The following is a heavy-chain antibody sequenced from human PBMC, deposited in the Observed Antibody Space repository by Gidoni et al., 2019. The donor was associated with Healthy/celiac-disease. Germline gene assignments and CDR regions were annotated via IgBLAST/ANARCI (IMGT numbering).Heavy chain of an antibody. CDR2: ISSSSSTI. Sequence: EVQLVESGGGLVQPGGSLRLSCAASGFPFSSYSMNWVRQAPGKGLEWVSYISSSSSTIYYADSVKGRFTISRDNAKNSLYLQMNSLRDEDTAVYYCARDYDSSGYYLYFDYWGQGTPVTVSS. J-gene: IGHJ4*02. CDR3: ARDYDSSGYYLYFDY. CDR1: GFPFSSYS. V-gene: IGHV3-48*02. D-gene: IGHD3-22*01.